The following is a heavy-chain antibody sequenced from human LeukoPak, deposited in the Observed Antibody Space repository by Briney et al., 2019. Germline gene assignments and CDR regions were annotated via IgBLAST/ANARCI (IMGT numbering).Heavy chain of an antibody. J-gene: IGHJ3*02. D-gene: IGHD3-3*01. CDR1: GFTFSKYA. V-gene: IGHV3-23*01. Sequence: GGSLRLSCAASGFTFSKYAMSWVRQAPGKGLEWVSAISGSDGNTFYADSVKGRFTISRDNSKNTLFLQMNSLRGEDTAIYYCAKWMVRRDFWSGAFDIWGQGTMVTV. CDR3: AKWMVRRDFWSGAFDI. CDR2: ISGSDGNT.